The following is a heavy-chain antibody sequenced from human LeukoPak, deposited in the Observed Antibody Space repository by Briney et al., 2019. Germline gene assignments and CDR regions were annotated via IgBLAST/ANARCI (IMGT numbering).Heavy chain of an antibody. J-gene: IGHJ4*02. CDR2: ISWDGGST. CDR3: AKDDSGSFCLDY. D-gene: IGHD1-26*01. Sequence: GGSLRLSCAASGFTFDDYTMHWVRQAPGKGLEWVSLISWDGGSTYYADSVKGRFTISRDNSKNSLYLQMNSLRTEDTALYYCAKDDSGSFCLDYWGQGTLVTVSS. V-gene: IGHV3-43*01. CDR1: GFTFDDYT.